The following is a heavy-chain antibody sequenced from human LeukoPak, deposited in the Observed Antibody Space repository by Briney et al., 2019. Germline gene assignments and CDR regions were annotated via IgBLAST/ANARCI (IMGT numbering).Heavy chain of an antibody. D-gene: IGHD1-26*01. J-gene: IGHJ4*02. CDR1: GGSISSYY. CDR3: ARVMVATTFYFDY. CDR2: IYYSGST. V-gene: IGHV4-59*08. Sequence: SETVSLTCNVSGGSISSYYWSWIRQPPGKGLEWIGYIYYSGSTNYNPSLKSRVTISVDTSKNQFSLKLSSVTAADTAVYYCARVMVATTFYFDYWGQGTLVTVSS.